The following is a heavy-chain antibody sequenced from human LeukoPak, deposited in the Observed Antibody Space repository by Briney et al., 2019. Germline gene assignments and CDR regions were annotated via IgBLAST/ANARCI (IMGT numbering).Heavy chain of an antibody. D-gene: IGHD2-21*02. CDR1: GGSISSGDYY. CDR3: ARTCGGDCYPAPGAFDI. CDR2: IYYSGST. Sequence: SETLSLTCTVSGGSISSGDYYWSWIRQHPGKGLEWIGYIYYSGSTYYNPSLKSRVTISVDTSKNQFSLKLSSVTAADTAVYYCARTCGGDCYPAPGAFDIWGQGTMVTVSS. J-gene: IGHJ3*02. V-gene: IGHV4-31*03.